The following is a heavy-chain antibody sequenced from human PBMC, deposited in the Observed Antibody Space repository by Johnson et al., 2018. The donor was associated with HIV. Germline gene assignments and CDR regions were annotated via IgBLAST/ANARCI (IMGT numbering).Heavy chain of an antibody. V-gene: IGHV3-20*04. Sequence: VQLVESGGGVVQPGRSLRLSCAASGFTFSSYTMQWVRQAPGKGLEWVSGINWNGGSTGYADSVKGRFTISRDNAKNSLYLQMNSLRAEDTALYYCARLSPDRGAFDIWGQGTMVTVSS. J-gene: IGHJ3*02. D-gene: IGHD3-10*01. CDR1: GFTFSSYT. CDR3: ARLSPDRGAFDI. CDR2: INWNGGST.